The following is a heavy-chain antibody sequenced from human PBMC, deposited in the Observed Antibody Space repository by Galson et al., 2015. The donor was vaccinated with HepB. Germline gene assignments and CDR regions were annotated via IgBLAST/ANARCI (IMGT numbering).Heavy chain of an antibody. CDR2: ISSSGSSI. V-gene: IGHV3-11*01. CDR3: ETVTGLGGC. CDR1: GFTFSDYY. D-gene: IGHD7-27*01. J-gene: IGHJ4*02. Sequence: SLRLSCAASGFTFSDYYMSWIRQAPGKGLEWVSYISSSGSSIHYADSVKGRFTISRDNAKNSLFLQMDSLRAEDTAVYYCETVTGLGGCWGQGTLVTVSS.